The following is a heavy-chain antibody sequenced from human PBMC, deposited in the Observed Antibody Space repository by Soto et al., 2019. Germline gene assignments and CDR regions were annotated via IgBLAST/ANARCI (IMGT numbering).Heavy chain of an antibody. D-gene: IGHD6-19*01. CDR1: GYTFTGYY. V-gene: IGHV1-2*04. CDR3: ARALNIAVAGPYNWFDP. Sequence: GASVKVSCKASGYTFTGYYMHWVRQAPGQGLEWMGWINPNSGGTNYAQKFQGWVTMTRDTSISTAYMELSRLRSDDTAVYYCARALNIAVAGPYNWFDPWGQGTLVTVSS. CDR2: INPNSGGT. J-gene: IGHJ5*02.